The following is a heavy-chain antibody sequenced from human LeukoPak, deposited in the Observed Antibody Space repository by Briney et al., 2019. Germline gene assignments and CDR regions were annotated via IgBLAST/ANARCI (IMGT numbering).Heavy chain of an antibody. V-gene: IGHV3-23*01. D-gene: IGHD4-23*01. CDR1: GFSFNNYA. J-gene: IGHJ4*02. CDR3: AKDWTTVVTPKGYYFGS. CDR2: ISTTGGST. Sequence: GGSLRLSCAASGFSFNNYAMSWVRQAPGKGLEWVSAISTTGGSTYYADSVKGRFTISRDNSKNTLSLQMDSLRVEDTAVYYCAKDWTTVVTPKGYYFGSWGQGTLVTVSS.